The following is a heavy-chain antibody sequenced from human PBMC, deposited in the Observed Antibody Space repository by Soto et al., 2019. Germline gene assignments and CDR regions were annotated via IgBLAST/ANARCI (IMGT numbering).Heavy chain of an antibody. V-gene: IGHV1-69*13. J-gene: IGHJ5*01. Sequence: SVKVSCKACGGTFSSYAISWVRQAPGQGLEWMGGIIPIFGTANYAQKFQGRVTITADESTSTAYMELSSLRAEDTAVYYCARVVVVPAALFSIAAAGTRWFDSWGQGTLVTVSS. CDR2: IIPIFGTA. CDR1: GGTFSSYA. D-gene: IGHD2-2*01. CDR3: ARVVVVPAALFSIAAAGTRWFDS.